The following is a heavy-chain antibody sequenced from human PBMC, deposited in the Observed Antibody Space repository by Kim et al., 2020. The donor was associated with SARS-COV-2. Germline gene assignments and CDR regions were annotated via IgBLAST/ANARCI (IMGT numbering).Heavy chain of an antibody. CDR3: ARQEAGLTSEIDY. J-gene: IGHJ4*02. Sequence: RYSPSFQGQVTISADKSISTAYLQWSSLKASDTAMYYCARQEAGLTSEIDYWGQGTLVTVSS. D-gene: IGHD3-10*01. V-gene: IGHV5-51*01.